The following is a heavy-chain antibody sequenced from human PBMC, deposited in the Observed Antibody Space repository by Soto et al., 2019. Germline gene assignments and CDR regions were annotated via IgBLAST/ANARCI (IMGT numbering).Heavy chain of an antibody. CDR1: GYTFTSYG. D-gene: IGHD3-3*01. J-gene: IGHJ6*02. CDR2: ISAYNGNT. CDR3: ARRVWDFWSGYYTDYYYYGMDV. V-gene: IGHV1-18*04. Sequence: GASVKVSCKASGYTFTSYGISWVRQAPGQGLEWMGWISAYNGNTNYAQKLQGRVTMTTDTSTSTAYMELRSLRSDDTAVYYCARRVWDFWSGYYTDYYYYGMDVWGQGTTVTVSS.